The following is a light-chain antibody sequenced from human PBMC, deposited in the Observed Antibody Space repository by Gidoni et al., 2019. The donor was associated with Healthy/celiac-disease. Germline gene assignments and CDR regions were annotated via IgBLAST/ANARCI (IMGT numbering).Light chain of an antibody. V-gene: IGKV3-11*01. CDR1: QSVSSY. CDR3: QQRSNWPPT. Sequence: EIVLTQSPSTLSLSPGERATLSCRASQSVSSYLAWYQQKPGQDPRLLIYDASNRATGIPARFSGSGSGTDFTLNISSREPEDFEVYYCQQRSNWPPTFGQGTKVEIK. CDR2: DAS. J-gene: IGKJ1*01.